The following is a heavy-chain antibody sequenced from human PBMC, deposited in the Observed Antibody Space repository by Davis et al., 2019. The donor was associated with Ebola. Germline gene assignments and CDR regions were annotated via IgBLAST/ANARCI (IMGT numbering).Heavy chain of an antibody. V-gene: IGHV4-59*08. D-gene: IGHD3-3*02. CDR2: IHYSGST. Sequence: MPSETLSLTCAVPGGSISSYYWSWIRQPPGKGLEWIGYIHYSGSTNYNPSLKSRVTISGDTSKNQFSLKVRSVTAADTAVYYCAREYPSIDAFDIWGQGTMVTVSS. CDR3: AREYPSIDAFDI. CDR1: GGSISSYY. J-gene: IGHJ3*02.